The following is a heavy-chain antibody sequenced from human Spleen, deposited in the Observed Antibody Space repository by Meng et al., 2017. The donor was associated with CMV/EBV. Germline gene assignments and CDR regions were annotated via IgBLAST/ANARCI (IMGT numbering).Heavy chain of an antibody. CDR1: GGSISSSSYY. Sequence: GSLRLSCTVSGGSISSSSYYWGWIRQPPGKGLEWIGSIYYSGSTYYNPSLKSRVTISVDTSKNQFSLKLSSVTAADTAVYYCARSSRYCSSTDCDPLDYWGQGTLVTVSS. CDR2: IYYSGST. J-gene: IGHJ4*02. CDR3: ARSSRYCSSTDCDPLDY. V-gene: IGHV4-39*07. D-gene: IGHD2-2*01.